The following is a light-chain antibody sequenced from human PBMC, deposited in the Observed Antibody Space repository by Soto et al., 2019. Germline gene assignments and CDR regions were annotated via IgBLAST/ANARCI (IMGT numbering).Light chain of an antibody. Sequence: EIVLRQSPATLSLSPGERATLSCRASQSVSSYLAWYQQKPGQAPRLLIYGASTRATGTPARFSGSGSGTEFTLTITSLQSEDFALYYCQQYHNLWTFGQGTKVDI. V-gene: IGKV3-15*01. CDR2: GAS. CDR3: QQYHNLWT. J-gene: IGKJ1*01. CDR1: QSVSSY.